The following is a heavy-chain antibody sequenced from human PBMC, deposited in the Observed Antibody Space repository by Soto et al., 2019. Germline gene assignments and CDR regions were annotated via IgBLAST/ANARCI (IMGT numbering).Heavy chain of an antibody. D-gene: IGHD1-1*01. CDR1: GFSLSTSGMR. J-gene: IGHJ5*02. V-gene: IGHV2-70*04. Sequence: SGPTLVNPTQTLTLACTFSGFSLSTSGMRVSWIRQPPGKALQWLARIDWDDDKFYTTSLRTRLTISKDTSKNQVVLTMTNMDPVDTATYYCAKTGTDGSWFDPWGQGTLVTVSS. CDR3: AKTGTDGSWFDP. CDR2: IDWDDDK.